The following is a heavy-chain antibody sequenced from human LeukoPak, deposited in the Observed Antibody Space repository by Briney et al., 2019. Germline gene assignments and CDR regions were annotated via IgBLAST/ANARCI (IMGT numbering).Heavy chain of an antibody. V-gene: IGHV3-23*01. J-gene: IGHJ4*02. D-gene: IGHD3-22*01. CDR3: ARGRPYYYDSSGYYIDY. Sequence: GGSLRLSCAASGFTFSSYAMSWVRQAPGKGLEWVSDISGSGGTIYSADSVKGRFTISRDNSKNTLDLQMNSLRAEDTAVYYCARGRPYYYDSSGYYIDYWGQGTPVTVSS. CDR2: ISGSGGTI. CDR1: GFTFSSYA.